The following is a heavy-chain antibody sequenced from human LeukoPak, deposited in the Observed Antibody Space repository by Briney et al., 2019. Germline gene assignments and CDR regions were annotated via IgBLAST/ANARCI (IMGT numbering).Heavy chain of an antibody. CDR1: GGSFSGYY. D-gene: IGHD3/OR15-3a*01. CDR3: ARQTGSGLFILP. Sequence: SETLSLTCAVYGGSFSGYYWSWIRQPPEKGLEWIGEINHSGSTNYNPSLKSRVIMSIDTSKNQISLKLRSVTAADTAVYYCARQTGSGLFILPGGQGTLVTVSS. V-gene: IGHV4-34*01. J-gene: IGHJ4*02. CDR2: INHSGST.